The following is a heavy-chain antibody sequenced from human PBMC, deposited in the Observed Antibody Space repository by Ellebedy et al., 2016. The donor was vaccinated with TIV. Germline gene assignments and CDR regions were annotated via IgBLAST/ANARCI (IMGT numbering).Heavy chain of an antibody. V-gene: IGHV4-34*01. D-gene: IGHD6-19*01. CDR3: ARALSRGWYLFDY. Sequence: SETLSLTXAAYGGTFRPYFWTWIRRPPGKGLEWIGEINHSGSTNYNPSLKSRVTISVDTTKNQWSLRLRSVTAADTAVYYCARALSRGWYLFDYWGQGILVSVSS. CDR2: INHSGST. J-gene: IGHJ4*02. CDR1: GGTFRPYF.